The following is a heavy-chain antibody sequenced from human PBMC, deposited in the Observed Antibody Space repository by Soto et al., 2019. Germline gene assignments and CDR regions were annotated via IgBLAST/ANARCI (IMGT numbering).Heavy chain of an antibody. Sequence: GGSLRLSCAASGFTFSSYEMNWVRQAPGKGLEWVSYISSSGSTIYYADSVKGRFTISRDNAKNSLYLQMNSLRAEDTAVYYCAREPNGDSDYWGQGTLVTVSS. CDR3: AREPNGDSDY. D-gene: IGHD4-17*01. V-gene: IGHV3-48*03. CDR1: GFTFSSYE. CDR2: ISSSGSTI. J-gene: IGHJ4*02.